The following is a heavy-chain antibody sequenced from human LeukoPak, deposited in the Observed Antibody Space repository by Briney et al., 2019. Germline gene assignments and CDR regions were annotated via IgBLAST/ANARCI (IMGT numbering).Heavy chain of an antibody. CDR3: ARVFRRGVYNYDGFDI. V-gene: IGHV4-61*02. CDR1: SGSINVDGYY. CDR2: IYANGDT. Sequence: PSETLSLTCIVSSGSINVDGYYWGWIRQPAGQGLEWIVRIYANGDTNYSPSLESRVTISIDTSKNQFSLRLSSVTAADSAVYFCARVFRRGVYNYDGFDIWGQGTTVTVSS. J-gene: IGHJ3*02. D-gene: IGHD5-24*01.